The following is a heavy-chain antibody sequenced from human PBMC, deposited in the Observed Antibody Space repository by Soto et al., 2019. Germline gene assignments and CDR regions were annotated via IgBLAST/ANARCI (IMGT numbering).Heavy chain of an antibody. CDR2: ISSRSDI. J-gene: IGHJ6*02. CDR3: AREYTAWPLAYGLDV. Sequence: TXGSLSLSCVGSGFTFSTYSINWVRQAPGKGLEWVSSISSRSDIYYADSVKGRFTISRDNAKNSVSLQMNSLRAEDTAVYYCAREYTAWPLAYGLDVWGQGTTVTVSS. CDR1: GFTFSTYS. D-gene: IGHD2-2*02. V-gene: IGHV3-21*01.